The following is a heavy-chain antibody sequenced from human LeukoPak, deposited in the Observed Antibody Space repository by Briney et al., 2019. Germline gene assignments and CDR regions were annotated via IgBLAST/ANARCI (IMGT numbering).Heavy chain of an antibody. J-gene: IGHJ6*02. Sequence: PSETLSLTCAVYGGSFSGYYWSWIRHPPGKGLEWIGEINHSGSTNYNPSLKSRVTISVDTSKNQFSLKLSSVTAADTAVYYCARGYGYSSGWYYYGMDVWGQGTTVTVSS. CDR2: INHSGST. V-gene: IGHV4-34*01. D-gene: IGHD6-19*01. CDR1: GGSFSGYY. CDR3: ARGYGYSSGWYYYGMDV.